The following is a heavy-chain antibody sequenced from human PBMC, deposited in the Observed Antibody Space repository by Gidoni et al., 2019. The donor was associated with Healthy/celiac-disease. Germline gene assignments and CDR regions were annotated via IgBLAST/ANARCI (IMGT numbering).Heavy chain of an antibody. CDR3: ARAPEIGRIAAAVIWFDP. CDR1: GGSISSSY. J-gene: IGHJ5*02. CDR2: IYYSGST. D-gene: IGHD6-13*01. Sequence: SETLSLTCTVSGGSISSSYWSCIRQPPGKGLEWIGYIYYSGSTNYNPSLKSRVTISVDTSKNQFSLKLSSVTAADTAVYYCARAPEIGRIAAAVIWFDPWGQGTLVTVSS. V-gene: IGHV4-59*01.